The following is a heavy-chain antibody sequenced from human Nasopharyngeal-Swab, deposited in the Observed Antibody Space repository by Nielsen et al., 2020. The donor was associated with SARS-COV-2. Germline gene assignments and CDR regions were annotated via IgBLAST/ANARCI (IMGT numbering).Heavy chain of an antibody. CDR3: AKLGGNSDGSYFDY. V-gene: IGHV3-30*18. Sequence: GGSLRLSCAASGFTFSSYGMHWVRQAPGKGLEWVAVISCDGSNKYYADSVKGRFTISRDNSKNTLYLQMNSLRAEDTAVYYCAKLGGNSDGSYFDYWGQGTLVTVSS. J-gene: IGHJ4*02. CDR2: ISCDGSNK. CDR1: GFTFSSYG. D-gene: IGHD4-23*01.